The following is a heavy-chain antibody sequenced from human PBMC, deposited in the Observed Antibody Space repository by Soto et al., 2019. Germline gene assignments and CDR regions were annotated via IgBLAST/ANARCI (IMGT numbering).Heavy chain of an antibody. V-gene: IGHV4-39*01. Sequence: QLQLQESGPGLVKPSETLSLTCAVSGGSISSRGYFWGWIRQPPGKGLEWIGSVYYNGSTYYNPSLKSRVTISVDTSKNQFSLKLSSVTAADTTVYFCAPYEFWSGYYYNWGQGTLVTVSS. J-gene: IGHJ4*02. CDR1: GGSISSRGYF. D-gene: IGHD3-3*01. CDR3: APYEFWSGYYYN. CDR2: VYYNGST.